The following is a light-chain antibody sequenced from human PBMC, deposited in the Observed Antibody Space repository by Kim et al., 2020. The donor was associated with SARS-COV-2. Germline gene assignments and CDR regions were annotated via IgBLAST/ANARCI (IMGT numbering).Light chain of an antibody. J-gene: IGKJ2*01. Sequence: SPGERATLSCRASQSVSSYLAWYQQKHGQAPRLLIYDASNRATGIPARFSGSGSGTDFTLTISSLEPEDFAVYYCQQRSNWPLMYTFGQGTKLEI. CDR3: QQRSNWPLMYT. V-gene: IGKV3-11*01. CDR1: QSVSSY. CDR2: DAS.